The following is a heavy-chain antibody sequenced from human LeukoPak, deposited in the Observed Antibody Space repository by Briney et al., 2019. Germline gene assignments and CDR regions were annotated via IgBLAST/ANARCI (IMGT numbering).Heavy chain of an antibody. D-gene: IGHD3-10*01. CDR2: IYYSGST. CDR1: GGSISSYY. Sequence: SETLSLTCTVSGGSISSYYWSWIRQPPGKGLEWIGYIYYSGSTNYNPSLKSRVTISVDTSKNQFSLKLSSVTAADTAAYYCASTYGSGSYPPQYFDYWGQGTLVTVSS. CDR3: ASTYGSGSYPPQYFDY. V-gene: IGHV4-59*01. J-gene: IGHJ4*02.